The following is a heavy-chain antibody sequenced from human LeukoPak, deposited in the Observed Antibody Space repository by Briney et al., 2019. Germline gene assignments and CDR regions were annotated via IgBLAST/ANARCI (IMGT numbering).Heavy chain of an antibody. V-gene: IGHV1-24*01. CDR1: GYTLTELS. Sequence: ASVKVSCKVSGYTLTELSMHWVRQAPGKGLEWMGGFDPEDGETIYAQKFQGRVTMTEDTSTDTAYMELSSLRSEDTAVYYCAMEIGYCSGGSCYDFDYWGQGTLVTVSS. CDR3: AMEIGYCSGGSCYDFDY. D-gene: IGHD2-15*01. CDR2: FDPEDGET. J-gene: IGHJ4*02.